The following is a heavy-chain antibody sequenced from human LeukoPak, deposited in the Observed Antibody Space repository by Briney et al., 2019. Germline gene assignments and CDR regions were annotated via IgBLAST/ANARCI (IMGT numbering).Heavy chain of an antibody. CDR3: ARDRVEATGAFDI. V-gene: IGHV3-53*01. Sequence: GGSLRLSCSASGFTVSSNYMSWVRQAPGKGLEWVSVIYSGGSTYYADSVKGRFTISRDNFKNTLYLQMNSLRAEDTAVYYCARDRVEATGAFDIWGQGTMVTVSS. J-gene: IGHJ3*02. CDR1: GFTVSSNY. D-gene: IGHD3-3*01. CDR2: IYSGGST.